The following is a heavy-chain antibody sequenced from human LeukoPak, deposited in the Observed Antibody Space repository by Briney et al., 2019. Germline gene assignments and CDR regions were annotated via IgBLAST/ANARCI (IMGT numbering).Heavy chain of an antibody. J-gene: IGHJ4*02. CDR3: ARGGYCSSTSCPRQLPFSN. Sequence: ASVKVSCKASGYTFTSYGISWVRQAPGQGLEWMGWISAYNGNTNYAQKLQGRVTMTTDTSTSTAYMELRSLRSDDTAVYYCARGGYCSSTSCPRQLPFSNWGQGTLVTVSS. CDR2: ISAYNGNT. V-gene: IGHV1-18*01. CDR1: GYTFTSYG. D-gene: IGHD2-2*01.